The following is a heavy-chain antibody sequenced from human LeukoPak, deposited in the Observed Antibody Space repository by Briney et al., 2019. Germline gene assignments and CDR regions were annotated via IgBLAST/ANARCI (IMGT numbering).Heavy chain of an antibody. V-gene: IGHV1-18*01. Sequence: ASVKVSCKASGYTFSNFGISWVRQAPGQELEWMGWISGNNDNPNYGQKFQGRLTVTTDSSTNTAYMELRNLRSDDTAVYYCERDGTSTDDYWSQGTLVTVSS. CDR2: ISGNNDNP. CDR3: ERDGTSTDDY. CDR1: GYTFSNFG. D-gene: IGHD2-2*01. J-gene: IGHJ4*02.